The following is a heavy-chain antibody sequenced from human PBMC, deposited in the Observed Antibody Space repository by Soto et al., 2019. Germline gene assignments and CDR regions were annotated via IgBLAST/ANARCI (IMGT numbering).Heavy chain of an antibody. CDR3: AKARGGVDCRGTSCYGGMDV. J-gene: IGHJ6*02. D-gene: IGHD2-2*01. Sequence: EVQLLESGGGLVQPGGSLRLSCAASGFTFSSYAMSWVRQAPGKGLEWVSGISDSGGSTYYADSVKGRFTISRDNSKNRLYLQMKSLRSEDTAVYYCAKARGGVDCRGTSCYGGMDVWGQGTTVTVSS. V-gene: IGHV3-23*01. CDR1: GFTFSSYA. CDR2: ISDSGGST.